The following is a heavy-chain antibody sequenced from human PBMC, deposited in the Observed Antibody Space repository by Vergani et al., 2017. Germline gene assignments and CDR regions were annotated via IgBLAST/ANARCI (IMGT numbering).Heavy chain of an antibody. CDR2: IRNKANDYTT. CDR1: GFIFSDHY. CDR3: VRVKGSNWNDHLCDS. Sequence: EVQVVVSGGGLVQPGGSLRLSCAASGFIFSDHYMDWVRQAPGKGLEWVGRIRNKANDYTTQYAASVKGRFTISRDDSKSYLYLQMNSLQTEDTALYYCVRVKGSNWNDHLCDSWGEGTLVSVCS. J-gene: IGHJ4*03. D-gene: IGHD1-1*01. V-gene: IGHV3-72*01.